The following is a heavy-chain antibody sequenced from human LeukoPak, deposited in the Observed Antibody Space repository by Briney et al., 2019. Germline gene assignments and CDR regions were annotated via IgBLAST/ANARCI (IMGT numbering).Heavy chain of an antibody. J-gene: IGHJ4*02. CDR3: ARDSEQQLVLGY. V-gene: IGHV1-2*02. CDR2: INPNSGGT. D-gene: IGHD6-13*01. Sequence: ASVKVSCKASGYTFTGYYMHWVRQAPGQGLEWMGWINPNSGGTNYAQKVQGRVTMTRDTSISTAYMELSRLRSDDTAVYYCARDSEQQLVLGYWGQGTLVTVSS. CDR1: GYTFTGYY.